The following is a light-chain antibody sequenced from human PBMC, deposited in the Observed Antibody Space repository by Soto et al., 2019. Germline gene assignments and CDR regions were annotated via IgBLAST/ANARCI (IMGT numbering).Light chain of an antibody. CDR1: QSVLYSSNNKNY. Sequence: DFVMTQSPDSLAVSLGERATINCNSSQSVLYSSNNKNYLAWYQQKPGQPPKLLIYWSSTRESGVPDRFSGSGSGTDFTLTISSLQAEDVAIYYCQQYYSNPRTFGQGTKVDIK. CDR3: QQYYSNPRT. V-gene: IGKV4-1*01. J-gene: IGKJ1*01. CDR2: WSS.